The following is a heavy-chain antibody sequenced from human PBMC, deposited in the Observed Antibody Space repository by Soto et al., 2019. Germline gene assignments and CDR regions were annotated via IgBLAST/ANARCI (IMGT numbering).Heavy chain of an antibody. J-gene: IGHJ4*02. CDR1: GYTFTSHD. D-gene: IGHD2-15*01. CDR2: INPSGGST. Sequence: QVQLVQSGAEVRKPGASVKVSCKASGYTFTSHDMHWVRQAPGQGHEWMGIINPSGGSTTYAQKFQGRVTMTRDTSTSTVYMELSSLRSEDTAVYYCARDQVAGTYYFDYWGQGTLVTVSS. CDR3: ARDQVAGTYYFDY. V-gene: IGHV1-46*01.